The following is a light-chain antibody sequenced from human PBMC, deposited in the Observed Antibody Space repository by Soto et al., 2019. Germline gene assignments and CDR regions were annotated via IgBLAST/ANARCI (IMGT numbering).Light chain of an antibody. CDR1: SSNIGSNT. V-gene: IGLV1-44*01. CDR3: AAWDDSLNAVV. J-gene: IGLJ2*01. CDR2: SNN. Sequence: QSVLTQPPSASGTPGQRVTISCSGSSSNIGSNTVKWYQQLPGTAPKLLIYSNNQRPSGVPDRFSGSKSGTSASLAISGLQSEDEADYYCAAWDDSLNAVVFGGGTKVTVL.